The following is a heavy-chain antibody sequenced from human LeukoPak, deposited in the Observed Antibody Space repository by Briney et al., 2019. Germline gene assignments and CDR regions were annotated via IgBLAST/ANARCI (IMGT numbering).Heavy chain of an antibody. V-gene: IGHV3-74*01. CDR2: INSDGSIT. J-gene: IGHJ6*02. CDR3: ARDAVDTANAV. Sequence: GGSLRLSCAASGFTFTTYWMHWVRQAPGKGLVWVSHINSDGSITSYADSVKGRFTISRDNAKNTLYLQMNSLRAVDTAVYYCARDAVDTANAVWGQGTTVTVSS. CDR1: GFTFTTYW. D-gene: IGHD5-18*01.